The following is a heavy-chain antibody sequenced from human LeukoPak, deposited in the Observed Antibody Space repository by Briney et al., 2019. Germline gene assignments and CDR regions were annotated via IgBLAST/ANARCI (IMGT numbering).Heavy chain of an antibody. CDR2: IYDSGIT. J-gene: IGHJ6*02. CDR3: ARATNVGYFHYYGLDV. D-gene: IGHD1-14*01. V-gene: IGHV4-59*01. CDR1: GGSIRSYY. Sequence: SETLSLTCTVSGGSIRSYYWSWIRTPPGKGLEWIGYIYDSGITNYNPSLESRVTISVDTSKNQFSLKLSSVTAADSAMYYCARATNVGYFHYYGLDVWGQGTTVTVSS.